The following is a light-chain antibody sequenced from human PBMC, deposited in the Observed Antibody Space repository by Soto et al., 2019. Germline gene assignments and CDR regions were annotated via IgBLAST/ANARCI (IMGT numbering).Light chain of an antibody. Sequence: QSVLTQPASVSGSPGQSITISCTGTSSDVVSYDLVSWYQQPPGKAPKLMIYEDTKRPSGISTRFSGSKSGNAASLTISGLQAEDEADYYCCSYAGSGTFVFGTGTKVTVL. CDR2: EDT. V-gene: IGLV2-23*01. CDR3: CSYAGSGTFV. CDR1: SSDVVSYDL. J-gene: IGLJ1*01.